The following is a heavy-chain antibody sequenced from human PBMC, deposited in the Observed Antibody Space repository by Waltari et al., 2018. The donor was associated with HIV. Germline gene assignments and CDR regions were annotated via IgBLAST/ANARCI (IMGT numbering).Heavy chain of an antibody. Sequence: LEWVAVIWNDGSKKYYADSVKGRFTISRDNSKNTVSLQMNSLRAEDTAVYYCARMEYYDFWSESYYGMDVWGQGTTVSVSS. D-gene: IGHD3-3*01. CDR3: ARMEYYDFWSESYYGMDV. CDR2: IWNDGSKK. V-gene: IGHV3-33*01. J-gene: IGHJ6*02.